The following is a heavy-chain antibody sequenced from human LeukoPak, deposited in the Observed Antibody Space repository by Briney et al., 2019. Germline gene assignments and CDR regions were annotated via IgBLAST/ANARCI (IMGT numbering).Heavy chain of an antibody. CDR1: GYTFTGYY. CDR2: INPNSGGT. D-gene: IGHD2-2*02. Sequence: GASVKVSCKASGYTFTGYYMHWVRQAPGQGLEWMGWINPNSGGTNYAQKFQGRVTMTRDTSISTAYMELSRLRSDDTAVYYCARDLTDCSNTSCYNQGWFDPWGQGTLVTVSS. CDR3: ARDLTDCSNTSCYNQGWFDP. V-gene: IGHV1-2*02. J-gene: IGHJ5*02.